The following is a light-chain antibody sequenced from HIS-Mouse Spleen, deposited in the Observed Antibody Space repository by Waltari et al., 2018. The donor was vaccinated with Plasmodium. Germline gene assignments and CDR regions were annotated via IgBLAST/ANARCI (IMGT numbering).Light chain of an antibody. Sequence: SYELTQPPSVSVSPGQTASITCSGDTLGAKYACWYQQKPGQSPFLVIYQDSKRPSGIPERFSGSNSGNTATLTISGTQAMDEADYYCQAWDSSTVVFGGGTKLTVL. J-gene: IGLJ2*01. CDR3: QAWDSSTVV. V-gene: IGLV3-1*01. CDR1: TLGAKY. CDR2: QDS.